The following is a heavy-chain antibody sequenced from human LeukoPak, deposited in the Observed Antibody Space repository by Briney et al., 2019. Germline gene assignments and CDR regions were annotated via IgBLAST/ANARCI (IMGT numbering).Heavy chain of an antibody. CDR3: AREGRPAMVTGSVRHLGRYFDY. CDR2: INPNSGGT. J-gene: IGHJ4*02. D-gene: IGHD5-18*01. V-gene: IGHV1-2*04. Sequence: GASVKVSCKASGYTFTGYYMHWVRQAPGQGLEWMGWINPNSGGTNYAQKFQGWVTMTRDTSISTAYMELSRLRSDGTAVYYCAREGRPAMVTGSVRHLGRYFDYWGQGTLATVSS. CDR1: GYTFTGYY.